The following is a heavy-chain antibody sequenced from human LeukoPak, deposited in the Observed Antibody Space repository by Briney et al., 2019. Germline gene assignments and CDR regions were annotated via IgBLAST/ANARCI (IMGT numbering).Heavy chain of an antibody. D-gene: IGHD6-19*01. CDR3: ARAGSSGWYREPYYFDY. CDR1: GGSISSGGYS. J-gene: IGHJ4*02. CDR2: IYNSGST. V-gene: IGHV4-30-2*01. Sequence: PSQTLSLTCAVSGGSISSGGYSWSWIRQPPGKGLEWIGYIYNSGSTYYNQSLKSRVTISVERSKNQFSLKLSSVTAADTAVYYCARAGSSGWYREPYYFDYWGQGTLVTVSS.